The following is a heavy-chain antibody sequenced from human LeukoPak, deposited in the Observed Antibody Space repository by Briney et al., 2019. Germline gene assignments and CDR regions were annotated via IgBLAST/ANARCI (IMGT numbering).Heavy chain of an antibody. J-gene: IGHJ3*02. CDR2: INWNGGST. CDR3: ARAAHCSSTSCRDAFDI. V-gene: IGHV3-20*01. Sequence: GGSLRLSCAASGFTFDDYGMSWVRQAPGKGLEWVSGINWNGGSTGYADSVKGRFTISRDNAKNSLYLQMNSLRAEDTALYHCARAAHCSSTSCRDAFDIWGQGTMVTVSS. D-gene: IGHD2-2*01. CDR1: GFTFDDYG.